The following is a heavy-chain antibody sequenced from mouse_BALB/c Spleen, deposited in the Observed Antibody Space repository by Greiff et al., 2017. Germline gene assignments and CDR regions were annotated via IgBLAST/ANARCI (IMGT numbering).Heavy chain of an antibody. D-gene: IGHD2-3*01. J-gene: IGHJ4*01. Sequence: QVHVKQSGPELVKPGASVRISCKASGYTFTSYYIHWVKQRPGQGLEWIGWIYPGNVNTKYNEKFKGKATLTADKSSSTAYMQLSSLTSEDSAVYFCARGDDGYGGGAMDYWGQGTSVTVSS. CDR1: GYTFTSYY. CDR2: IYPGNVNT. CDR3: ARGDDGYGGGAMDY. V-gene: IGHV1S56*01.